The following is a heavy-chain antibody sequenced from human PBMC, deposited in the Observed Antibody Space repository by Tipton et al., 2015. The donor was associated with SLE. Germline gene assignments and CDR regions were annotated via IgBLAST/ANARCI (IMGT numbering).Heavy chain of an antibody. D-gene: IGHD2-2*01. J-gene: IGHJ4*02. V-gene: IGHV4-59*08. CDR2: IYYSGNT. CDR1: GDSINNYY. Sequence: TLSLTCIVSGDSINNYYWSWIRQPPGKGLEWIGYIYYSGNTFYNPSLKGRVTISIDTSETQLSLQMTSVTAADAAVYYCARSIIVVPAFDYWGQGILVTVSA. CDR3: ARSIIVVPAFDY.